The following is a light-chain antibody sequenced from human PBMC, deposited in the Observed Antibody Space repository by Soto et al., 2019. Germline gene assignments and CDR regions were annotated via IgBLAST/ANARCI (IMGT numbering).Light chain of an antibody. Sequence: QSALTQPRSVSGSPGQSVTISCTGTSSDVGGDNYVSWYQQHPGKAPKLMIYDVSKRPSGVPDRFSGSKSGSTASLTISGLQAEDEADYYCCSYAGSCTPLYVFGTGTKLTVL. V-gene: IGLV2-11*01. CDR1: SSDVGGDNY. J-gene: IGLJ1*01. CDR2: DVS. CDR3: CSYAGSCTPLYV.